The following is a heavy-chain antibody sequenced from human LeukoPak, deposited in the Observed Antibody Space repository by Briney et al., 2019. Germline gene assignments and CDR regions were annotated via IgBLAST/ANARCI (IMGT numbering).Heavy chain of an antibody. CDR3: ARDKSPHGIAVAGADY. V-gene: IGHV1-69*04. CDR2: IIPILGIA. J-gene: IGHJ4*02. CDR1: GGTFISYA. Sequence: ASVKVSCKASGGTFISYAISWVRQAPGQGREWMGRIIPILGIANYAQKFQGRVTITADKSTSTAYMELSSLRSEDTAVYYCARDKSPHGIAVAGADYWGQGTLVTVSS. D-gene: IGHD6-19*01.